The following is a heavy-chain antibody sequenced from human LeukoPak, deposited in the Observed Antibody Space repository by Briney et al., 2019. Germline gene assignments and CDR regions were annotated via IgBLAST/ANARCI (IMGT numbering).Heavy chain of an antibody. CDR3: ARAGAEVTTHFDY. Sequence: ASVKVSCKTSGYSFSIFGVNWVRQAPGQGLEWVGWTSASNGNTNYAQKFQGRVTITTDTSTSTAHMELRSLTSDDTAVYFCARAGAEVTTHFDYWGQGTLVTVSS. CDR2: TSASNGNT. CDR1: GYSFSIFG. J-gene: IGHJ4*02. D-gene: IGHD2-21*02. V-gene: IGHV1-18*01.